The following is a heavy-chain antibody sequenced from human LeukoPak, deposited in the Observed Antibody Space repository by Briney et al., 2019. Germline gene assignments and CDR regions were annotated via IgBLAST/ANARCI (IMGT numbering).Heavy chain of an antibody. CDR2: IYPGDSET. Sequence: GESLKISCKGSGYSFTSYWIGWVRRTPGKGLEWMGIIYPGDSETRYSPSFQGQVTISADKSISTAYLQWSSLKASDTAIYYCARHVLSGGSCYPDYWGQGTRVTVSS. V-gene: IGHV5-51*01. CDR1: GYSFTSYW. D-gene: IGHD2-15*01. J-gene: IGHJ4*02. CDR3: ARHVLSGGSCYPDY.